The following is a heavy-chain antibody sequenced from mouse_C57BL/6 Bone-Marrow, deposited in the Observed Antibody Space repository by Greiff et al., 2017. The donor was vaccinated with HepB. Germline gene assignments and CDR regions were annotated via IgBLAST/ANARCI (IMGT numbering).Heavy chain of an antibody. CDR1: GFNIKDDY. V-gene: IGHV14-4*01. CDR2: IDPETGDT. CDR3: TTDYGSSYWYFDV. D-gene: IGHD1-1*01. Sequence: VQLQQSGAELVRPGASVKLSCTASGFNIKDDYMHWVKQRPEQGLEWIGWIDPETGDTEYASKFQGKATITADTSSNTAYLQLSSLTSEDTAVYYCTTDYGSSYWYFDVWGTGTTVTVSS. J-gene: IGHJ1*03.